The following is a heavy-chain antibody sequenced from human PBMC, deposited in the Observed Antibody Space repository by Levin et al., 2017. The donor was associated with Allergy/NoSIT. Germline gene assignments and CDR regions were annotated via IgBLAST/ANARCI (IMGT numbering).Heavy chain of an antibody. CDR1: GFTFNSYA. CDR2: ISISGGST. CDR3: AKDRGGSQRDYFDY. J-gene: IGHJ4*02. Sequence: LSLTCAASGFTFNSYAMSWVRQAPGKGLEWVSAISISGGSTYYADSVKGRFTISRDSSKNTLYLQMNSLRAEDTAVYYCAKDRGGSQRDYFDYWGQGTLVTVSS. D-gene: IGHD1-26*01. V-gene: IGHV3-23*01.